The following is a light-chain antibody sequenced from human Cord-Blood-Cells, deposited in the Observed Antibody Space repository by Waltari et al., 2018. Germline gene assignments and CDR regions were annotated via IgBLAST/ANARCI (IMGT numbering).Light chain of an antibody. Sequence: QSGLTQPRSVSGSPGPSVTISCPGTSSDGGGYNSVSWYQPHPGKAPKLMIYDVSKRPSGVPDRFSGSKSGNTASLTISGLQAEDEADYYCCSYAGSYTLVFGGGTKLTVL. CDR1: SSDGGGYNS. CDR3: CSYAGSYTLV. CDR2: DVS. V-gene: IGLV2-11*01. J-gene: IGLJ3*02.